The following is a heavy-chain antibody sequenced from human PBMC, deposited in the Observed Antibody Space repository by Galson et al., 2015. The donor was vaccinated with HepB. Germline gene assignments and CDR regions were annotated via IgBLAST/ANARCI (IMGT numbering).Heavy chain of an antibody. CDR3: ARERIAVAGPCDY. V-gene: IGHV3-30-3*01. CDR2: ISYDGSNK. J-gene: IGHJ4*02. D-gene: IGHD6-19*01. CDR1: GFTFSSYA. Sequence: SLRLSCAASGFTFSSYAMHWVRQAPGKGLEWVAVISYDGSNKYYADSVKGRFTISRDNSKNTLYLQMNSLRAEDTAVYYCARERIAVAGPCDYRGQGTLVTVSS.